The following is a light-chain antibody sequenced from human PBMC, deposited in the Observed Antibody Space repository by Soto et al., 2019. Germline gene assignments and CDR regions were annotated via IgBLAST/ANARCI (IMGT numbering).Light chain of an antibody. CDR3: QQYRSSPPT. CDR1: QSVSSTY. Sequence: ESVLTQSPGTLALSPGERATLSCRASQSVSSTYLAWYQQQPGQAPGLLLYGASNRTSSIPDRFARSGSGTDFSLTISRLEPEDFAVYSCQQYRSSPPTFGGGTKVEIK. J-gene: IGKJ4*01. V-gene: IGKV3-20*01. CDR2: GAS.